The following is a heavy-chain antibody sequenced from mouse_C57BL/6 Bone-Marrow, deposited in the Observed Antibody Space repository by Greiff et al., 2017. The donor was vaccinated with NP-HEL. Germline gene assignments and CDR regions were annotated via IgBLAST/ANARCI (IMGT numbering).Heavy chain of an antibody. CDR1: GYTFTDYE. CDR2: IDPETGGT. D-gene: IGHD2-5*01. V-gene: IGHV1-15*01. Sequence: VQLQQSGAELVRPGASVTLSCKASGYTFTDYEMHWVKQTPVHGLEWIGAIDPETGGTAYNQKFKGKAILTADESSSTAYMELRSLTSEDSAVYYCTRWDYSNYGYYYYAMDYWGQGTSVTVSS. J-gene: IGHJ4*01. CDR3: TRWDYSNYGYYYYAMDY.